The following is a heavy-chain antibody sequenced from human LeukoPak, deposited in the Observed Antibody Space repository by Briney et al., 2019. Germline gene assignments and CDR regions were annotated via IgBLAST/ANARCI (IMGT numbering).Heavy chain of an antibody. V-gene: IGHV4-39*01. Sequence: SETLSLTCTVSGGSLTSTSHYWDWVRQPPGKGLEWLGSIYSSGSTYYHPSLKSRVTVSVDTPKNQFSLKLSSVTAADTAVYYCARVRYYGSGSYAPPPPRSYYYYMEGWGKATTVTVSS. D-gene: IGHD3-10*01. CDR2: IYSSGST. CDR3: ARVRYYGSGSYAPPPPRSYYYYMEG. CDR1: GGSLTSTSHY. J-gene: IGHJ6*03.